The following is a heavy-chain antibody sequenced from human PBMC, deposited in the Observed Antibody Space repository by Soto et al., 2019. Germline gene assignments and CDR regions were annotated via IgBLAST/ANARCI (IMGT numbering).Heavy chain of an antibody. Sequence: QVQLVQSWAEVKKPGSSVKVSCKASGGSFRSTTINWVRQAPGQRLEWKGEIIPNFDSQTYARNFQGRVTITTDEYTNTAYIEPFRLTDDDSAVYYCARDERIGTYRPVFWGQGTQVTVSS. D-gene: IGHD1-1*01. CDR2: IIPNFDSQ. CDR1: GGSFRSTT. J-gene: IGHJ4*02. CDR3: ARDERIGTYRPVF. V-gene: IGHV1-69*01.